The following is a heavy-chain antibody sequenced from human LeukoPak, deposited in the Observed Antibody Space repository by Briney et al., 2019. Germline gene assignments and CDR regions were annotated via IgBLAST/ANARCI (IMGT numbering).Heavy chain of an antibody. CDR3: ARDRKSGYYHSTRFDP. D-gene: IGHD3-10*01. Sequence: GGSLRLSCAASGFTFSDYYMSWIRQAPGKGLEWVSYISSSGSTIYYADSVKGRFTISRDNAKNSLYLQMNSLRAGDTAVYYFARDRKSGYYHSTRFDPWGQGTLVTVSS. CDR1: GFTFSDYY. CDR2: ISSSGSTI. V-gene: IGHV3-11*01. J-gene: IGHJ5*02.